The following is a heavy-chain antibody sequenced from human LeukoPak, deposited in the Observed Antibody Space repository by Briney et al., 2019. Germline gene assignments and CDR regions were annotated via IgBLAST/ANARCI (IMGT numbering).Heavy chain of an antibody. CDR1: GGSISSGGYS. CDR2: IYHSGST. D-gene: IGHD6-19*01. V-gene: IGHV4-30-2*01. CDR3: ARVGSSSGWYSYFDY. J-gene: IGHJ4*02. Sequence: SQTLSLTCAVSGGSISSGGYSWSWIRQPPGKGLEWIGYIYHSGSTYYNPSLRSRVTTSVDRSKNQFSLKLSSVTAADTAVYYCARVGSSSGWYSYFDYWGQGTLVAVSS.